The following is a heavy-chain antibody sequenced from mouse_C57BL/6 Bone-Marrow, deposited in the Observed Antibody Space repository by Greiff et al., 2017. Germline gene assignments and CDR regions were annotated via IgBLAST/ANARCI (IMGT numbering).Heavy chain of an antibody. CDR1: GYSFTDYN. Sequence: EVQGVESGPELVKPGASVKISCKASGYSFTDYNMNWVKQSNGKSLEWIGVINPNYVTTSYNQKFKGKATLTVDQSSSTAYMQLNSLTSEDSAVYYCARGYDYDYAMDYWGQGTSVTVSS. V-gene: IGHV1-39*01. D-gene: IGHD2-4*01. CDR3: ARGYDYDYAMDY. CDR2: INPNYVTT. J-gene: IGHJ4*01.